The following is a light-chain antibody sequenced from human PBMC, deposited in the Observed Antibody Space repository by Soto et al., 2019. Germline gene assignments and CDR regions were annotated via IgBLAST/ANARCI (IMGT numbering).Light chain of an antibody. CDR3: CSYAGNYTFI. CDR2: DVT. V-gene: IGLV2-11*01. Sequence: QSALTQPRSVSGSPGQSVAISCTGTSGDVGAYNYVSWYQHHPGKAPRLLIYDVTERPLGVPDRYSGSKSGNTASLTISGLQSEDEADYNCCSYAGNYTFIFGGGTKLTVL. J-gene: IGLJ2*01. CDR1: SGDVGAYNY.